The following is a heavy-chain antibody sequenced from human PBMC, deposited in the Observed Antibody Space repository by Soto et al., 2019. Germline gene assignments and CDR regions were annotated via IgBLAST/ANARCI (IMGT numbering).Heavy chain of an antibody. Sequence: PGGSLRLSCAASGFTFSSYGMHWVRQAPGKGLEWVAVISYDGSNKYYADSVKGRFTISRDNSKNTLYLQMNSLRAEDTAVYYCAKDPNSYISILYWDYYYYYGMDVWGQGTTVTVS. CDR3: AKDPNSYISILYWDYYYYYGMDV. D-gene: IGHD6-13*01. V-gene: IGHV3-30*18. CDR2: ISYDGSNK. J-gene: IGHJ6*02. CDR1: GFTFSSYG.